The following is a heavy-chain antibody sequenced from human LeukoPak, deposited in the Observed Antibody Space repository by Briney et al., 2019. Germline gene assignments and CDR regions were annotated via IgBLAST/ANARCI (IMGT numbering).Heavy chain of an antibody. CDR3: AISSSSWYFVDY. CDR1: GGSVSSGSYY. J-gene: IGHJ4*02. V-gene: IGHV4-61*01. Sequence: PSETLSLTCTVSGGSVSSGSYYWSWIRQPPGKGLEWIGYIYYSGSTNYNPSLKSRVTISVGTSKNQFSLKLSSVTAADTAVYYCAISSSSWYFVDYWGQGTLVTVSS. CDR2: IYYSGST. D-gene: IGHD6-13*01.